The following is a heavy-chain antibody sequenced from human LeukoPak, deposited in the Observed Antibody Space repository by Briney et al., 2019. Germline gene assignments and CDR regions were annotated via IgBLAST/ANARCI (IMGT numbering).Heavy chain of an antibody. CDR3: ARDDDYGDYAGY. CDR1: GYTFTSYG. CDR2: ISAYNGNT. V-gene: IGHV1-18*01. D-gene: IGHD4-17*01. Sequence: ASVKVSCKASGYTFTSYGISWVRQAPGQGLEWMGWISAYNGNTNYALKLQGRVTMTTDTSTSTAYMELRSLRSDDTAVYYCARDDDYGDYAGYWGQGTLVTVSS. J-gene: IGHJ4*02.